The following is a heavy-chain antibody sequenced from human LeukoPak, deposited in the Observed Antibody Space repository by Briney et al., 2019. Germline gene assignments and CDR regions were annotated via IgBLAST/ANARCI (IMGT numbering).Heavy chain of an antibody. J-gene: IGHJ4*02. CDR2: ISGGGGST. Sequence: PGGSLRLSCAASGFTFSSYAMSWVRQAPGKGLEWVSAISGGGGSTYYADPVKGRFTISRDNSKNTLYLQMNSLRAEDTAVYYCAKGFCSSTSCTSYFDYWGQGTLVTVSS. D-gene: IGHD2-2*01. CDR3: AKGFCSSTSCTSYFDY. CDR1: GFTFSSYA. V-gene: IGHV3-23*01.